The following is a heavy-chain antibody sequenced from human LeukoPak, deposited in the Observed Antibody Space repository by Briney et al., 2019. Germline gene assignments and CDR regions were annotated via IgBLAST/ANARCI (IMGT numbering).Heavy chain of an antibody. CDR2: INHSGST. J-gene: IGHJ5*02. D-gene: IGHD5-18*01. CDR3: ARHKGVQLWFSPWFDP. Sequence: PSETLSLTCAVYGGPFSGYYWSWIRQPPGKGLEWIGEINHSGSTNYNPSLKSRVTISVDTSKNQFSLKLSSVTAADTAVYYCARHKGVQLWFSPWFDPWGQGTLVTVSS. CDR1: GGPFSGYY. V-gene: IGHV4-34*01.